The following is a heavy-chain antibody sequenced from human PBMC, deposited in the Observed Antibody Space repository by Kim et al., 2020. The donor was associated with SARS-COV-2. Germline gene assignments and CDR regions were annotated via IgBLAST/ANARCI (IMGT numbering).Heavy chain of an antibody. D-gene: IGHD3-3*01. J-gene: IGHJ5*02. Sequence: GGSLRLSCAASGFTFSSYGMHWVRQAPGKGLEWVAVISYDGSNKYYADSVKGRFTISRDNSKNTLYLQMNSLRAEDTAVYYCAKVSTLRFLEWFQGWFDPWGQGTLVTVSS. CDR3: AKVSTLRFLEWFQGWFDP. CDR1: GFTFSSYG. CDR2: ISYDGSNK. V-gene: IGHV3-30*18.